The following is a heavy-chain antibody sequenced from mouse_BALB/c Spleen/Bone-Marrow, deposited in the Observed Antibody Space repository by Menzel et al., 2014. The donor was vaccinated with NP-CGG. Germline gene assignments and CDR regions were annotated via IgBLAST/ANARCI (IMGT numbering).Heavy chain of an antibody. CDR2: INPDSSTI. CDR3: ARLNYYGNLFV. V-gene: IGHV4-1*02. D-gene: IGHD1-1*01. CDR1: GFDFSRFW. J-gene: IGHJ1*01. Sequence: EVQLVESGGGLVQPGGSLKLSCAASGFDFSRFWMSWVRQAPGKGLEWIGEINPDSSTINYTPSLKDKFIISRDDAKNTLYLQMSKVRSEDTALYYCARLNYYGNLFVWGAGTTVTVSS.